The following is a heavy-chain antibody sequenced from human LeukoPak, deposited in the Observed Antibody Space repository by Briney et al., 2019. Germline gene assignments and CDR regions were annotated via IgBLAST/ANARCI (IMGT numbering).Heavy chain of an antibody. CDR3: ARGDNWNYWNFDY. CDR1: GGSISSGPYF. V-gene: IGHV4-61*01. J-gene: IGHJ4*02. Sequence: TLSLTCSVSGGSISSGPYFWSWIRQSPGQGLQWIGYIYYSGSTNYNPSLKSRVTISVDTSKNQFSLKLSSVTAADTAVYYCARGDNWNYWNFDYWGQGTLVTVSS. CDR2: IYYSGST. D-gene: IGHD1-7*01.